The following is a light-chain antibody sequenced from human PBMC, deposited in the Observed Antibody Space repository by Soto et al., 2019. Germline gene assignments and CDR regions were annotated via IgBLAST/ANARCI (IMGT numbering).Light chain of an antibody. Sequence: ILMTQSPSSLSAFVGDRVTITCRASQSISSYLNWYQQKPGKAPKLLIYAASSLQSGVPSRFSGSGSGTDFTLTISSLQPEDFATYYCQQSYSTPSITFGQGTRLEIK. V-gene: IGKV1-39*01. CDR1: QSISSY. J-gene: IGKJ5*01. CDR3: QQSYSTPSIT. CDR2: AAS.